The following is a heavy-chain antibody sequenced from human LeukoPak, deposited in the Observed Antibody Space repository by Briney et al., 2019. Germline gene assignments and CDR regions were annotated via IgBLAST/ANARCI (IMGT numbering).Heavy chain of an antibody. CDR3: ARDGVENSSWYPLDS. J-gene: IGHJ4*02. V-gene: IGHV4-4*07. CDR1: GASISSCC. CDR2: IYSSGST. Sequence: SETLSLTCTVAGASISSCCWSWLRQPAGEGLEWIGRIYSSGSTNYNPSLKSRVTISVDTSKNQFSLKLTSVTAADTAVYYCARDGVENSSWYPLDSWGPGTLVTVSS. D-gene: IGHD6-13*01.